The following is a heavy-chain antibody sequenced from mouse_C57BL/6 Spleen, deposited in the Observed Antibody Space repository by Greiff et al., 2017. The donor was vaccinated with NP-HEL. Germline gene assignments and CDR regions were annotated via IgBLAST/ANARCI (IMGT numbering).Heavy chain of an antibody. CDR1: GYTFTSYW. J-gene: IGHJ4*01. V-gene: IGHV1-74*01. D-gene: IGHD1-1*01. CDR2: IHPSDSDT. CDR3: AIYYYGSSYDDYYAMDY. Sequence: QVQLQQPGAELVKPGASVKVSCKASGYTFTSYWMHWVKQRPGQGLEWIGRIHPSDSDTNYNQQFKGKATLTVDKSSSTAYMQLSSLTAEDSAVYYCAIYYYGSSYDDYYAMDYWGQGTSVTVSS.